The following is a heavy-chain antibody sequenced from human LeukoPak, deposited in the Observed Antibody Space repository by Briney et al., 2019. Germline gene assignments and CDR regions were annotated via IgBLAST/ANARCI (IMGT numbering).Heavy chain of an antibody. J-gene: IGHJ4*02. CDR3: ARTFCSGGNCFHFDY. CDR2: VFSDGAT. V-gene: IGHV4-4*07. D-gene: IGHD2-15*01. Sequence: PSETLSLTCTVSGASINSYYFTWIRQPAGKGLEWIGRVFSDGATDYNPSLQSRVTMSLDTSKNQVSLKLGSVAAADTAVYYCARTFCSGGNCFHFDYWGQGTLVTVSS. CDR1: GASINSYY.